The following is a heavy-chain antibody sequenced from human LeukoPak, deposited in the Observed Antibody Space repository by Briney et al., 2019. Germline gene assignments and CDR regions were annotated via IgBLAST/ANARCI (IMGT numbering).Heavy chain of an antibody. Sequence: GGSLRLSCAASGFTFSTSPMTWVRQAPGKGLEWVSAISDSAVYIYYADSVKGRFTISRDNSKNTLYLQMNRLRDEDTAVYYCAKLEVLGYGSGSYSGYWGRGTLVTVSS. D-gene: IGHD3-10*01. CDR1: GFTFSTSP. J-gene: IGHJ4*02. CDR3: AKLEVLGYGSGSYSGY. CDR2: ISDSAVYI. V-gene: IGHV3-23*01.